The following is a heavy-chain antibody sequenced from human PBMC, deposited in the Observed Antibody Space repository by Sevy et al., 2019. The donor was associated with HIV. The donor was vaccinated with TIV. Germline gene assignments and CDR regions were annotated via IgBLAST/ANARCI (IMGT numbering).Heavy chain of an antibody. CDR2: IYYSGST. J-gene: IGHJ3*02. D-gene: IGHD2-15*01. CDR1: GGSISTYY. CDR3: ARGTVVVVGAVGDDAFDI. V-gene: IGHV4-59*01. Sequence: SETLSLTCTVSGGSISTYYWTWIRQTPGKGLEWIGYIYYSGSTNYNPSLKSRVTMSVDTSKNQFSLKLSSVTAADTAIYYCARGTVVVVGAVGDDAFDIWGQGTMVTVSS.